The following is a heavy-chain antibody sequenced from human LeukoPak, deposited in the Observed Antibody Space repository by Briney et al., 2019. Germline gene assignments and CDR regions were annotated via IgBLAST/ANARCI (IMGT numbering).Heavy chain of an antibody. CDR3: ARAGPPSRDYYYYMDV. V-gene: IGHV1-69*13. Sequence: SVKVSCKVSGGTFSSYPISWVRQAPGQGLEWMGGTIPVYGTTNYAQKFQGRVTITADESTGTVYMELNTLRSEDTAVYYCARAGPPSRDYYYYMDVWGTGTMVTVAS. CDR2: TIPVYGTT. J-gene: IGHJ6*03. CDR1: GGTFSSYP.